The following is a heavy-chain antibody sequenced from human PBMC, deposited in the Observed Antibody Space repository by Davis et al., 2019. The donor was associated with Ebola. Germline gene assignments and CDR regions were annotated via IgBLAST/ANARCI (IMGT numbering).Heavy chain of an antibody. J-gene: IGHJ4*02. D-gene: IGHD3-22*01. CDR1: GFTFGDYA. CDR2: ISWDGLNT. CDR3: TAYDSTFRNY. V-gene: IGHV3-43D*03. Sequence: GESLKISCAASGFTFGDYAMHWVRQAPGKGLEWVSLISWDGLNTAYADSVRDRFSISRDNSRNFLYLQMNGLRVEDSALYYCTAYDSTFRNYWGQGTLVTVSS.